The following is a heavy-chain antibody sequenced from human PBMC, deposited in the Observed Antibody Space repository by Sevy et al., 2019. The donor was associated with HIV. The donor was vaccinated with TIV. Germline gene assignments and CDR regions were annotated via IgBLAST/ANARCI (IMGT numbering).Heavy chain of an antibody. J-gene: IGHJ4*02. CDR1: GFTFSSYS. Sequence: GGSLRLSCAASGFTFSSYSMNWVRQAPGKGLEWVSYISSSSSTIYYADSVKGRFTISRENAKNSRYLQMNSLRDEDTAVYYCARENDYVWGSYLPPFDYWGQGTLVTVSS. CDR3: ARENDYVWGSYLPPFDY. V-gene: IGHV3-48*02. CDR2: ISSSSSTI. D-gene: IGHD3-16*02.